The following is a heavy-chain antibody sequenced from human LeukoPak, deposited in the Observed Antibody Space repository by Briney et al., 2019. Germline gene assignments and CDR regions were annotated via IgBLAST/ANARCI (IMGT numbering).Heavy chain of an antibody. CDR3: ARELIAVAAVGYFDY. CDR2: ISYDGSNK. CDR1: GLTLGSDC. Sequence: GPSLRLSYAAAGLTLGSDCRHWVRQAPGKGLECVAVISYDGSNKYYADSVKGRFTISRDNSKNTLYLQMNSLRAEDTAVYYCARELIAVAAVGYFDYWGQGTLVTVSS. D-gene: IGHD6-19*01. J-gene: IGHJ4*02. V-gene: IGHV3-30-3*01.